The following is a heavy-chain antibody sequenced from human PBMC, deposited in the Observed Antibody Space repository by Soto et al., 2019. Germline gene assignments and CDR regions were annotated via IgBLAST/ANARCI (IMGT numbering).Heavy chain of an antibody. CDR2: TYHRGST. D-gene: IGHD3-16*02. J-gene: IGHJ4*02. CDR1: GVSLSSYF. V-gene: IGHV4-59*01. Sequence: SETLSLTCSVSGVSLSSYFWSWIRQPPGRGLEWIGYTYHRGSTNYSPSLKSRVAISLDTSENQFSLKVSSVTAADTAVYYCARIGGYHGPLDYWGQGTPVTVSS. CDR3: ARIGGYHGPLDY.